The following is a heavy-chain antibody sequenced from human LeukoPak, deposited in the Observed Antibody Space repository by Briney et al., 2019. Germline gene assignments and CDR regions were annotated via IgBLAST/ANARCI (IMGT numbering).Heavy chain of an antibody. CDR2: ISYDGSNK. D-gene: IGHD3-22*01. J-gene: IGHJ4*02. CDR1: GFTFSSYA. Sequence: PGGSLRLSCAASGFTFSSYAMHWVRQAPGKGLEWVAVISYDGSNKYYADSVKGRFTISRDNSKNTLYLQMNSLRAEDTAVYYCAREGRYYYDSSGYYGYWGQGTLVTVSS. V-gene: IGHV3-30-3*01. CDR3: AREGRYYYDSSGYYGY.